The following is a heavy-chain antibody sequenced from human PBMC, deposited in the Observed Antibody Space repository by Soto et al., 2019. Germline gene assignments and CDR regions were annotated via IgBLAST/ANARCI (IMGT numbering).Heavy chain of an antibody. D-gene: IGHD3-10*01. J-gene: IGHJ6*02. Sequence: SETLSLTCTVSGGSISSYYWSWIRQPAGKGLEWIGRIYTSGSTNYNPSLKSRVTMSVDTSKNQCSLKLSSVTAADTAVYYWARDLPRITMVRGDYGMDVWGQGTTVTVSS. CDR2: IYTSGST. CDR3: ARDLPRITMVRGDYGMDV. CDR1: GGSISSYY. V-gene: IGHV4-4*07.